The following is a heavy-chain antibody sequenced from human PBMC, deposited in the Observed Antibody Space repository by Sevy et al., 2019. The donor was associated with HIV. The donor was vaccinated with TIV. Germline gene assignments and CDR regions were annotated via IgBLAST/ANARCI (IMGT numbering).Heavy chain of an antibody. CDR3: ARNYSPWLRIDS. CDR1: GGSINSPDHY. CDR2: IYYSGIT. D-gene: IGHD2-21*01. V-gene: IGHV4-30-4*01. J-gene: IGHJ4*02. Sequence: SESLSLTCSVSGGSINSPDHYWTWIRQPPGKGLEWFGYIYYSGITYSTPSLKSRLTLSIDTSTRQFSLHLSSVTAADTAVYFCARNYSPWLRIDSWGQGTQVTVSS.